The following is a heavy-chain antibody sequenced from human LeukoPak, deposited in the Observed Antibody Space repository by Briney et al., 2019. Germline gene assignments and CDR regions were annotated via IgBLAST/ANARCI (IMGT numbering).Heavy chain of an antibody. CDR2: IYTSGST. Sequence: SETLSLTCTVSGGSISSYYWSWIRQPAGKGLEWIGRIYTSGSTNYNPSLKSRVTMSVDTSKNQFSLKLSSVTAADTVVYYCARAWGYYDSSGYQVNYFDYWGQGTLVTVSS. D-gene: IGHD3-22*01. V-gene: IGHV4-4*07. CDR1: GGSISSYY. CDR3: ARAWGYYDSSGYQVNYFDY. J-gene: IGHJ4*02.